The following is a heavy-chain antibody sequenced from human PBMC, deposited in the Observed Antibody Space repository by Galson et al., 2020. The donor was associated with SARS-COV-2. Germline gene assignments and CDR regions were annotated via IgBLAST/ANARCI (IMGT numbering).Heavy chain of an antibody. CDR1: GFSLSTSGMC. Sequence: VSGPTLVKPTQTLTLTCTFSGFSLSTSGMCVSWIRQPPGKALERLARIDWDDDKYYSTSLKTRLTISKDTSKNQVVLTMTNMDPVDTATYYCARITVSGAAAAADYWGQGTLVTVSS. J-gene: IGHJ4*02. CDR3: ARITVSGAAAAADY. CDR2: IDWDDDK. V-gene: IGHV2-70*11. D-gene: IGHD6-13*01.